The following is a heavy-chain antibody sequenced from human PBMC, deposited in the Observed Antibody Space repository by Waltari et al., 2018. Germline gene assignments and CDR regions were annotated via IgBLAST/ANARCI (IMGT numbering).Heavy chain of an antibody. V-gene: IGHV4-4*07. CDR3: AREVRRDGFNYLDY. CDR1: GGSISNYF. J-gene: IGHJ4*02. Sequence: QEQLQESGPGLVKPSETLSLTCSVSGGSISNYFWSWIRQPAGKGLEVIGRNYTSVSANYSPSLKGRVTMSVDTSKNQFSLKLNSVTAADTAVYYCAREVRRDGFNYLDYWGQGTLVTVSS. CDR2: NYTSVSA. D-gene: IGHD5-12*01.